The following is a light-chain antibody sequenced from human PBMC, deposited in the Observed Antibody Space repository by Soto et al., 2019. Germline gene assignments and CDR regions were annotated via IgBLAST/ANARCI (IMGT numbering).Light chain of an antibody. CDR3: SSYTSSSTLKV. Sequence: QSALTPPASVSESSGQSITISCTGTSSDVGGYNYVSWYQQHPGKAPKLMIYDVSNRPSGVSNRFSGSKSGNTASLTISGLQAEDEADYYCSSYTSSSTLKVFGTGTKVTVL. V-gene: IGLV2-14*01. CDR1: SSDVGGYNY. J-gene: IGLJ1*01. CDR2: DVS.